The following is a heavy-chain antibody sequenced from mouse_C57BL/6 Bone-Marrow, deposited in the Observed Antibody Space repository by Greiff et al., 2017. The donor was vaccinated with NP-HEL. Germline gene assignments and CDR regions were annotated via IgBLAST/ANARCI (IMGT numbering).Heavy chain of an antibody. CDR2: INPGSGGT. D-gene: IGHD1-1*01. CDR1: GYAFTNYL. V-gene: IGHV1-54*01. Sequence: QVQLQQSGAELVRPGTSVKVSCKASGYAFTNYLIEWVKQRPGQGLEWIGVINPGSGGTNYNEKFKGKATLTADKSSSTAYMQLSSLTSEDSAVYFCARRHYGSSYYAMDYWGQGTSDTVSS. J-gene: IGHJ4*01. CDR3: ARRHYGSSYYAMDY.